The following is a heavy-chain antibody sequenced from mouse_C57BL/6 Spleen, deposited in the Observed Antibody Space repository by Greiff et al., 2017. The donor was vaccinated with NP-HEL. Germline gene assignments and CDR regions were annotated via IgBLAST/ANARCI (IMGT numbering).Heavy chain of an antibody. D-gene: IGHD1-1*01. CDR1: GYSFTGYY. Sequence: EVQLQQSGPELVKPGASVKISCKASGYSFTGYYMNWVKQSPEKSLEWIGEINPSTGGTTYNQKFKAKATLTVDKSSSTAYMQLKSLTSEDSAVYYCARRNYYGTPDYWGQGTTLTVSS. V-gene: IGHV1-42*01. CDR2: INPSTGGT. CDR3: ARRNYYGTPDY. J-gene: IGHJ2*01.